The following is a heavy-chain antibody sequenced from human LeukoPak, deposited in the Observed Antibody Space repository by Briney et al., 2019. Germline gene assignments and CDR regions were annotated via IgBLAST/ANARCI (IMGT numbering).Heavy chain of an antibody. D-gene: IGHD6-19*01. V-gene: IGHV1-8*02. CDR2: MNPNSGNT. J-gene: IGHJ4*02. Sequence: ASVKVSCKASGYTFTGYYMHWVRQAPGQGLEWMGWMNPNSGNTGYAQKFQGRVTMTRNTSISTAYMELSSLRSDDTAVYYCARGNWYSSAQTGPAYWGQGTLVTVSS. CDR1: GYTFTGYY. CDR3: ARGNWYSSAQTGPAY.